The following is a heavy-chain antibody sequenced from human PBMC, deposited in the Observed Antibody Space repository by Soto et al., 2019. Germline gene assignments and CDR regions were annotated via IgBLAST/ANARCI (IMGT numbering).Heavy chain of an antibody. V-gene: IGHV4-39*01. D-gene: IGHD6-6*01. CDR1: GGSISSSSYY. CDR2: IYYSGST. CDR3: AGVLSISARRRCYYYYVMAV. Sequence: SETLSLTCTVSGGSISSSSYYWGWIRQPPGKGLEWIGSIYYSGSTYYNPSLKSRVTISVDTSKNQFSLKLSSVTAADTAVYYCAGVLSISARRRCYYYYVMAVRGQG. J-gene: IGHJ6*01.